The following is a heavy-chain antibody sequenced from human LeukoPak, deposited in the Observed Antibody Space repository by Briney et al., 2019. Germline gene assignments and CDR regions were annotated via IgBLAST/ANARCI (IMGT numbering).Heavy chain of an antibody. V-gene: IGHV3-30*02. D-gene: IGHD4-17*01. Sequence: TGGSLRLSCAASGFTFSTYGMHWVRQAPGKGLEWVAFIRYDGRNKYYADSVKGRFTISRDNAKNSLYLQMNSLRAEDTAVYYCARDQNHYGDLGFDCWGQGTLVTVSS. CDR1: GFTFSTYG. CDR2: IRYDGRNK. CDR3: ARDQNHYGDLGFDC. J-gene: IGHJ4*02.